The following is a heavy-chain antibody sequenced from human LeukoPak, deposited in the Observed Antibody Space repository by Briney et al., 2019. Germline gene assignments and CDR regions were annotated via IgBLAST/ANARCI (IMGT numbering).Heavy chain of an antibody. CDR1: VRSLSSTNS. CDR3: SRESGAFCPFGY. J-gene: IGHJ4*02. V-gene: IGHV4/OR15-8*02. D-gene: IGHD1-26*01. CDR2: TSPTAET. Sequence: SETLSLPCGVSVRSLSSTNSWSWVRQPPGQGLDLIGETSPTAETNYKASLKGRVTMSLDKSRNQLSLKLTSMTAADTAIYYCSRESGAFCPFGYWGEGTLVIV.